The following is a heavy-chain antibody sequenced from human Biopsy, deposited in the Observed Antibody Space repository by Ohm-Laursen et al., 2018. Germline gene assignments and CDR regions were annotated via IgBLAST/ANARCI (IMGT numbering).Heavy chain of an antibody. J-gene: IGHJ4*02. CDR3: GNEVHGRDY. Sequence: GTLSLTCPVFGKTFSDYQWSWIRQPPGKGLEWIGQINQAGTTNYNLSLKSRVSISADASKYEFSLRLTSVTAADTAVYLCGNEVHGRDYWGLGAQVTVSS. CDR1: GKTFSDYQ. CDR2: INQAGTT. V-gene: IGHV4-34*08. D-gene: IGHD2-15*01.